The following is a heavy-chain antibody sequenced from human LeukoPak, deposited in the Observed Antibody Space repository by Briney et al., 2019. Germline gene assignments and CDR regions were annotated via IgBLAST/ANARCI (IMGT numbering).Heavy chain of an antibody. J-gene: IGHJ3*02. D-gene: IGHD5-12*01. CDR1: GGSVTSGSYY. Sequence: SETLSLTCTVSGGSVTSGSYYWSWIRQPPGKGLEYIGCFYYRGSTKYNPSLKSRVAISVDTSKNQFSLRVSSVTSADTAVYYCARGNSGYDYAFDIWGQGTMVTVSS. CDR3: ARGNSGYDYAFDI. V-gene: IGHV4-61*01. CDR2: FYYRGST.